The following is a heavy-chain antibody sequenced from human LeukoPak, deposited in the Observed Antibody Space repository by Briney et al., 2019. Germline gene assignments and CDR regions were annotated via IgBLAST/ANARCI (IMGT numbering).Heavy chain of an antibody. CDR2: ISAYNGNT. J-gene: IGHJ4*02. Sequence: ASVKVSCKASGYTFTSYGISWVRQAPGQGVEWKGWISAYNGNTNYARKLQGRVTMTTDTSTSTAYMERRSTRSDDTAVYYCARDLGPMVGEDYWGQGTLVTLSS. CDR3: ARDLGPMVGEDY. CDR1: GYTFTSYG. D-gene: IGHD3-10*02. V-gene: IGHV1-18*01.